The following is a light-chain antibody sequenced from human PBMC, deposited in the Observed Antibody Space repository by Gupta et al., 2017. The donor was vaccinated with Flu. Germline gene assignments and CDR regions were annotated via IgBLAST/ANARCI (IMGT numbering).Light chain of an antibody. V-gene: IGLV3-1*01. CDR2: KAN. Sequence: SPGTTTSITCSGDKWGNNFVSWYQQKPDQYLVMVIYKANKRTAGIPEPFSGSNSRNTATLTIRGTQAMDEADFYCQTWDSSTGVFGGGTKLTVL. J-gene: IGLJ2*01. CDR1: KWGNNF. CDR3: QTWDSSTGV.